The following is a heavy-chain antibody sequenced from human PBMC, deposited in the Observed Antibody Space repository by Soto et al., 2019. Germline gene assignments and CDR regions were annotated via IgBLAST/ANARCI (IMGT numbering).Heavy chain of an antibody. J-gene: IGHJ6*02. CDR1: GGTFSSYA. Sequence: SVKVSCKASGGTFSSYAISWVRQAPGQGLEWMGGIIPIFGTANYAQKFQGRVTITADESTSTAYMELSSLRSEDTAVYYCARPNSSSSAIYYYYYGMDVWGQGTTVTASS. CDR3: ARPNSSSSAIYYYYYGMDV. D-gene: IGHD6-6*01. CDR2: IIPIFGTA. V-gene: IGHV1-69*13.